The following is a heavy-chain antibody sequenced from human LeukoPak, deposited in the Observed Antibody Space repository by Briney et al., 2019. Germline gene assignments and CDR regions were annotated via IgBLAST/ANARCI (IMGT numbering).Heavy chain of an antibody. V-gene: IGHV1-69*13. J-gene: IGHJ4*02. D-gene: IGHD3-22*01. CDR2: IIPIFGTA. CDR1: GYTFTSYG. Sequence: ASVKVSCKASGYTFTSYGISWVRQAPGQGLEWMGGIIPIFGTANYAQKFQGRVTITADESTSTAYMELSSLRSEDTAVYYCAREYYYDSSGYYIRYFDYWGQGTLVTVSS. CDR3: AREYYYDSSGYYIRYFDY.